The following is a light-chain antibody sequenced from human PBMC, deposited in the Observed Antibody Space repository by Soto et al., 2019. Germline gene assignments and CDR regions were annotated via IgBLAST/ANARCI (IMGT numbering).Light chain of an antibody. V-gene: IGKV2-28*01. CDR1: QSLLHSDGYTY. J-gene: IGKJ2*01. CDR2: LGS. CDR3: MQALQTPYT. Sequence: DIVMTQSPLSLPVTPGEPASISCRSSQSLLHSDGYTYLDWYLQKPGQSPQLLIYLGSNRASGVPDRFSGGGSGTECTLKISRVEADDVGVYYCMQALQTPYTFGQGTKLEIK.